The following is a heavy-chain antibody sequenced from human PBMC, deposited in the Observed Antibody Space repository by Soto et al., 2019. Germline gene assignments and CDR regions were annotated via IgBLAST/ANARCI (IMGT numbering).Heavy chain of an antibody. CDR2: IIPILGIA. CDR1: GGTFSSYT. D-gene: IGHD6-13*01. V-gene: IGHV1-69*04. CDR3: AREVLPRIAAAVTPNYYYYYYMDV. J-gene: IGHJ6*03. Sequence: ASVKVSCKASGGTFSSYTISWVRQAPGQGLEWMGRIIPILGIANYAQKFQGRVTITADKSTSTAYMELSSLRSEDTAVYYCAREVLPRIAAAVTPNYYYYYYMDVWGKGTTVTVSS.